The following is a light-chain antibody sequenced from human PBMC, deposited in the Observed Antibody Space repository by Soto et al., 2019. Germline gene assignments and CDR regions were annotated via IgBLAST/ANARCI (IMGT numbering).Light chain of an antibody. J-gene: IGLJ1*01. CDR2: DVN. Sequence: QSVLTQPPSASGSPGQSVAISCTGTASDIGGYTFVSWYQQHPGKAPKLLIYDVNKRPSGVPDRFSGSKSGNTASLTVSGLQAEYEADYYCSAHGGTNPYVFGTGTQLTVL. CDR3: SAHGGTNPYV. V-gene: IGLV2-8*01. CDR1: ASDIGGYTF.